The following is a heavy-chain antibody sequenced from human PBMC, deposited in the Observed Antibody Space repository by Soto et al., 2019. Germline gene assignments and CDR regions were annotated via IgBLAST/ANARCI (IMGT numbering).Heavy chain of an antibody. D-gene: IGHD3-3*01. J-gene: IGHJ5*02. CDR3: VRDFGSVLTNWFDP. CDR1: GYTFIDYY. CDR2: INPNSGGT. V-gene: IGHV1-2*02. Sequence: GASVKVSCKASGYTFIDYYINCVRQAPGQVFEWMGWINPNSGGTYYAQKFEGRVTMTRDTSISTAYMELSRLRSDDTAIYYCVRDFGSVLTNWFDPWGQGTLVTVSS.